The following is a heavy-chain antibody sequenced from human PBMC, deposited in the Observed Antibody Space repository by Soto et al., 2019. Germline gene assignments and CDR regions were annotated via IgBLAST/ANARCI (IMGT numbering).Heavy chain of an antibody. D-gene: IGHD3-9*01. V-gene: IGHV1-69*04. CDR1: GGTFNSYT. CDR2: IIPILGIA. CDR3: ARDRYDILTALDAFDI. J-gene: IGHJ3*02. Sequence: SVKVSCKASGGTFNSYTISWVRKAPGQGLEWMGRIIPILGIANYAQKFQGRVTITADKSTSTAYMELSSLRSEDTAVYYCARDRYDILTALDAFDIWGQGTMVTVSS.